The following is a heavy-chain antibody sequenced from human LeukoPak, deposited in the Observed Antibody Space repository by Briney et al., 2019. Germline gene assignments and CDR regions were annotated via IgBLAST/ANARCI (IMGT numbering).Heavy chain of an antibody. CDR3: AKDREAAAEYYFDY. CDR1: GCTFDYYA. Sequence: GGSLRLSCAASGCTFDYYAMHWVRQAPGKGLEWVSGISWNSGSIGYADSVKGRFTISRDNAKNSLYLQMNSLRAEDTALYYCAKDREAAAEYYFDYWGQGTLVTVSS. V-gene: IGHV3-9*01. CDR2: ISWNSGSI. D-gene: IGHD6-13*01. J-gene: IGHJ4*02.